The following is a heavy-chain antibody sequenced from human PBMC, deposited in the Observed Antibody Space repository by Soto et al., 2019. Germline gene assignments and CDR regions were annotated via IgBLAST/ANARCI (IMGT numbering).Heavy chain of an antibody. D-gene: IGHD1-26*01. V-gene: IGHV3-9*01. CDR2: ISWNSDRL. J-gene: IGHJ4*02. CDR3: VKDLGGSHWAGHFDY. CDR1: GFTFDDYA. Sequence: GGSLRLSXAGSGFTFDDYAMHWVRQAPGEGLEWVSGISWNSDRLDYADSVKGRFTISRDNTKNSLYLQMNSLRAEDTAFYYCVKDLGGSHWAGHFDYWGQGALVTVSS.